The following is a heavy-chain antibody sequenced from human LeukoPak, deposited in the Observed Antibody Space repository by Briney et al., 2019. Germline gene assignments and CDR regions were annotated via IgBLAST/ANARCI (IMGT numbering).Heavy chain of an antibody. CDR1: GYTITSYY. CDR3: ARDGDYYDSSGYYSSYFDY. J-gene: IGHJ4*02. D-gene: IGHD3-22*01. Sequence: ASVTVSCKASGYTITSYYMHWVRQAPGQGLEWMGIINPSGGSTSYAQKFQGRVTMTRDTSTSTVYMELSSLRSEDTAVYYCARDGDYYDSSGYYSSYFDYWGQGTLVTVSS. V-gene: IGHV1-46*01. CDR2: INPSGGST.